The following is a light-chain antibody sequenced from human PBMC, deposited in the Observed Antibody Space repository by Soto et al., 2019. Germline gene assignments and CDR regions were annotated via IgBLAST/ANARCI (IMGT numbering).Light chain of an antibody. CDR2: EVT. Sequence: QSALTQPASVSGSLGQSITISCTGTGSDIAGYNYISWCQQLPGKAPKLMIYEVTIRPSGISNRFSGSKSGNTASLTISGLQAEDEADYFCTSFTSTSSLYVFGTGTKLTVL. CDR1: GSDIAGYNY. J-gene: IGLJ1*01. CDR3: TSFTSTSSLYV. V-gene: IGLV2-14*01.